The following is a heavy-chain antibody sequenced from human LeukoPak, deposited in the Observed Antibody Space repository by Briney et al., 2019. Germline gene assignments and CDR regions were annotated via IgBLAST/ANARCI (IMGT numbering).Heavy chain of an antibody. CDR3: ARVVGAPNSGWYYFDY. J-gene: IGHJ4*02. Sequence: ASVKVSCKASGGTFSSYAISWVRQAPGQGLEWMGGIIAIFGTANYAQKFQGRVTITTDESTSTAYMELSSLRSEDTAVYYCARVVGAPNSGWYYFDYWGQGTLVTVSS. CDR2: IIAIFGTA. CDR1: GGTFSSYA. D-gene: IGHD6-19*01. V-gene: IGHV1-69*05.